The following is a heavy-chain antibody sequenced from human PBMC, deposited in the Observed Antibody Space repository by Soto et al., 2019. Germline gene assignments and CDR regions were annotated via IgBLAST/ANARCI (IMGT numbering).Heavy chain of an antibody. Sequence: PSETLSLTCAVYGGSFSGYYWSWIRQPPGKGLEWTGEINHSGSTNYNPSLKSRVTISVDTSKNQFSLKLSSVTAADTAVYYCARAYPGMGATPDFDYWGQGTLVTVSS. CDR3: ARAYPGMGATPDFDY. CDR2: INHSGST. V-gene: IGHV4-34*01. J-gene: IGHJ4*02. CDR1: GGSFSGYY. D-gene: IGHD1-26*01.